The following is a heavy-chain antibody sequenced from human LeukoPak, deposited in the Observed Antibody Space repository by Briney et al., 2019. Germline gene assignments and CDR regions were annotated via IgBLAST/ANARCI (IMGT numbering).Heavy chain of an antibody. Sequence: SETLSLTCAAYGGSFSGYYWSWIRQPPGKGLEWIGEINHSGGTNYNPSLKSRVTISVDTSKNQFSLKLSSVTAADTAVYYCASTRGILTGTQENWFDPWGQGTLVTVSS. D-gene: IGHD3-9*01. V-gene: IGHV4-34*01. CDR3: ASTRGILTGTQENWFDP. CDR2: INHSGGT. J-gene: IGHJ5*02. CDR1: GGSFSGYY.